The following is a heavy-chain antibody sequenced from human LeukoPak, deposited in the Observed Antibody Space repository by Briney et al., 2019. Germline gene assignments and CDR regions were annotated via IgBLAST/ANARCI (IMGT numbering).Heavy chain of an antibody. D-gene: IGHD3-10*01. Sequence: SETLSLTCTVSGGSISSYYWSWIRQPPGKGLEWIGRIYTSGSTNYNPSLNSRVTVSLDTSKNQFSLKLTSVTAADTAVYYCARSGTYQYSSAYDYWGQGTLVTVSS. J-gene: IGHJ4*01. V-gene: IGHV4-4*07. CDR3: ARSGTYQYSSAYDY. CDR2: IYTSGST. CDR1: GGSISSYY.